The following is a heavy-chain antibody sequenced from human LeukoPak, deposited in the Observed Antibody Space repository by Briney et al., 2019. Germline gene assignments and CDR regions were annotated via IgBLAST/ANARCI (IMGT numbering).Heavy chain of an antibody. CDR1: GGSISSYY. J-gene: IGHJ6*02. Sequence: SETLSLTCTVSGGSISSYYWSWIRQPPGKGLEWFGYIYYSGSTNYNPSLKSRVTISVDTSKNQFSLKLSSVTAADTAVYYCARDGGRLRPLDYGMDVWGQGTTVTVSS. V-gene: IGHV4-59*01. CDR2: IYYSGST. D-gene: IGHD4-17*01. CDR3: ARDGGRLRPLDYGMDV.